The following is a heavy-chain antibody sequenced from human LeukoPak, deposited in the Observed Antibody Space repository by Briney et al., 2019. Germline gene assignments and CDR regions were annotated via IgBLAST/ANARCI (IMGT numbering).Heavy chain of an antibody. Sequence: GEALKISRKGSGYNFTSYWIGWVRQVPGKGLGWMGIINPGYYDTRFSRSFQGQVTISDEKSIDTAYRPWSRLKASDTAMYYGARMGSVYSSRVPYYFDYWGKGTRVTVST. CDR3: ARMGSVYSSRVPYYFDY. D-gene: IGHD6-13*01. CDR2: INPGYYDT. V-gene: IGHV5-51*01. J-gene: IGHJ4*02. CDR1: GYNFTSYW.